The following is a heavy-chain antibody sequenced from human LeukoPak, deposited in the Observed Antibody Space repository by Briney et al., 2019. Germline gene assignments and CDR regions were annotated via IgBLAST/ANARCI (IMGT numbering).Heavy chain of an antibody. CDR3: AKWGTTVTTPFDY. D-gene: IGHD4-17*01. CDR2: IRYDGSNK. J-gene: IGHJ4*02. Sequence: PGGSLRLSCAASGFTFSSYGMHWVRQAPGKGLEWVAFIRYDGSNKYYADSVKGRFTISRDNSKNTLYLQMNSLRAEDTAVYYCAKWGTTVTTPFDYWGQGTLDTVSS. CDR1: GFTFSSYG. V-gene: IGHV3-30*02.